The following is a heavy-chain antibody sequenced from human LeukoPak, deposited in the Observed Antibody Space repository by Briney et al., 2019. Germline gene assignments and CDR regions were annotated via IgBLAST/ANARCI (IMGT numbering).Heavy chain of an antibody. D-gene: IGHD1-14*01. CDR2: IYYTGST. Sequence: SETLSLTCTVSGGSISSYYWSWVRQPPGKGLEWIGYIYYTGSTNYNPSLKSRATISVDTSKNQVSLRLSSVTAADTAVYYCARVSPRPRFDYWGQGTLVTVSS. CDR1: GGSISSYY. V-gene: IGHV4-59*01. J-gene: IGHJ4*02. CDR3: ARVSPRPRFDY.